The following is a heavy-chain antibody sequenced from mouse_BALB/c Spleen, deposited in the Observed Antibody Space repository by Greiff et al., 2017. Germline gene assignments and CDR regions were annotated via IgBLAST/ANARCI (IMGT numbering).Heavy chain of an antibody. CDR2: INPYNDGT. V-gene: IGHV1-14*01. J-gene: IGHJ4*01. Sequence: EVQLQQSGPELVKPGASVKMSCKASGYTFTSYVMHWVKQKPGQGLEWIGYINPYNDGTKYNEKFKGKATLTSDKSSSTAYMELSSLTSEDSAVYYCAIYDGYYAMDYWGQGTSVTVSS. CDR3: AIYDGYYAMDY. CDR1: GYTFTSYV. D-gene: IGHD2-3*01.